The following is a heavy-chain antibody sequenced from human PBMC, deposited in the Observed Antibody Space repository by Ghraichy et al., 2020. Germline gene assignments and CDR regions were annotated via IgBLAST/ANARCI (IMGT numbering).Heavy chain of an antibody. D-gene: IGHD6-13*01. V-gene: IGHV3-30*02. Sequence: GESLNISCAASGFTFSSYGMHWVRQAPGKGLEWVAFIRYDGSNKYYADSVKGRFTISRDNSKNTLYLQMNSLRAEDTAVYYCAKDARSDVSSSWYEWSLEGYGMDVWGQGTTVTVSS. J-gene: IGHJ6*02. CDR3: AKDARSDVSSSWYEWSLEGYGMDV. CDR1: GFTFSSYG. CDR2: IRYDGSNK.